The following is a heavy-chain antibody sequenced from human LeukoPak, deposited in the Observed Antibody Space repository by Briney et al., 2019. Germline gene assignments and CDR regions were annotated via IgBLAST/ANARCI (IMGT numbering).Heavy chain of an antibody. V-gene: IGHV3-23*01. Sequence: GGSLRLSCAASGFTFSSFAMIWVRQPPGKGLEWVSSIFPTSREIHYADSVRGRFTISRDNSKSTLSLQMNSLRAEDTAIYYCGQDWAWGAFGNWGQGALVTVSS. J-gene: IGHJ4*02. CDR2: IFPTSREI. CDR3: GQDWAWGAFGN. D-gene: IGHD1-26*01. CDR1: GFTFSSFA.